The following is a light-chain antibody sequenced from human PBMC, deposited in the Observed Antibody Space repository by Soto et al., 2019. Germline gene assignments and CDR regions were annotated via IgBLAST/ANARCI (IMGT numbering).Light chain of an antibody. V-gene: IGLV1-44*01. CDR2: SNN. CDR1: SYNIGRNT. CDR3: AAWDDSLNGFYV. Sequence: QSVLTQPPSASGTPGQRVAISCSGSSYNIGRNTVNSYQQFPETAPKLLIYSNNQRPSGGPDRFSGSKSGTSATLALSGLQSEDEDDYDCAAWDDSLNGFYVFGTGTQVTVL. J-gene: IGLJ1*01.